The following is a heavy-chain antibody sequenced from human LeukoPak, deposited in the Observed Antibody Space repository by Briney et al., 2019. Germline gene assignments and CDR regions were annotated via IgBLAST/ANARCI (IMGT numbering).Heavy chain of an antibody. CDR2: ISGSGGST. V-gene: IGHV3-23*01. Sequence: GGTLRLSCAVSGFTFRTYDMNWVRQAPGEGLKWVSTISGSGGSTYYADSVKGRFTISRDNSKNTLYLQMNSLRVEDTAIYYCAKDRLFRDHVIDYWGQGTLVTVSS. J-gene: IGHJ4*01. CDR3: AKDRLFRDHVIDY. D-gene: IGHD1-14*01. CDR1: GFTFRTYD.